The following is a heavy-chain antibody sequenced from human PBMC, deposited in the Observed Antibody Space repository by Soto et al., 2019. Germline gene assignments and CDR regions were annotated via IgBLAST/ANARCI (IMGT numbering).Heavy chain of an antibody. V-gene: IGHV3-30*18. Sequence: QVQLVESGGGVVQPGRSLRLSCAASGFTFSSYGMHWVRQAPGKGLEWVAVISYDGSNKYYADSVKGRFTISRDNSKNTLYLQMNSLRAEDTAVYYCAKDRDNVVVVAAFDYWGQGTLVTVSS. CDR2: ISYDGSNK. CDR1: GFTFSSYG. CDR3: AKDRDNVVVVAAFDY. J-gene: IGHJ4*02. D-gene: IGHD2-15*01.